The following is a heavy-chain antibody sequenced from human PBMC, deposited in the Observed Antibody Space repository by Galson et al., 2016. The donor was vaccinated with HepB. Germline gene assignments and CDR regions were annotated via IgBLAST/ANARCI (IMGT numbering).Heavy chain of an antibody. J-gene: IGHJ5*02. D-gene: IGHD4-17*01. Sequence: SLRLSCAASGFTFSGSAMHWVRQASGKGLEWVGRIRSKANSYATAYIASVKGRFTISRDDSTNTAYLQMNSLKTEDTAVYYCIRHHTVTTLGSWGQGTLVTVSS. CDR2: IRSKANSYAT. V-gene: IGHV3-73*01. CDR1: GFTFSGSA. CDR3: IRHHTVTTLGS.